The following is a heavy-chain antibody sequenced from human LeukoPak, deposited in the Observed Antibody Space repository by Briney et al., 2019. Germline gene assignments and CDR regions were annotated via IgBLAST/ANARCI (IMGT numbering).Heavy chain of an antibody. Sequence: PGGSLRLSCAASGFTFSSYSMNWVRQAPGKGLEWVSYISTRISTIYHADSVKGRFTISRDNAKNTLYLQMNSLKAEDTAVYYCARENRWVRGVSSGMDVWGQGTTVTVSS. CDR3: ARENRWVRGVSSGMDV. D-gene: IGHD3-10*01. J-gene: IGHJ6*02. V-gene: IGHV3-48*01. CDR2: ISTRISTI. CDR1: GFTFSSYS.